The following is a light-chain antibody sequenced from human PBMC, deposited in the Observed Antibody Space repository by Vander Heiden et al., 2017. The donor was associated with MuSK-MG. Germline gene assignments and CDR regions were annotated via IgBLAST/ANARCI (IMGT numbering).Light chain of an antibody. V-gene: IGLV2-14*01. CDR2: DVS. CDR3: SSYTSSSTRV. J-gene: IGLJ2*01. Sequence: QSALTQPASVSGSPGQSITISCTGTSSDVGGYNYVSWYQQHPGKAPKRMMYDVSNRPSGVSNRFSGSKSGNTASLTISGLQAEDEADYYCSSYTSSSTRVFGGGTKLTVL. CDR1: SSDVGGYNY.